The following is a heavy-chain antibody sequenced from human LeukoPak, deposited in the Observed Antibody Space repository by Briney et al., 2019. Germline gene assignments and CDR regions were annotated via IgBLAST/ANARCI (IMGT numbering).Heavy chain of an antibody. CDR3: ARAKAFDI. Sequence: SETLSLTCTVSGASISSYYWSWVRQPPGKGLEWIGYIYYSGSTNYNPSLKSRVTISVDTSKNQFSLKLSSVTAADTAVYYCARAKAFDIWGQGTMVTVSS. CDR1: GASISSYY. CDR2: IYYSGST. V-gene: IGHV4-59*01. J-gene: IGHJ3*02.